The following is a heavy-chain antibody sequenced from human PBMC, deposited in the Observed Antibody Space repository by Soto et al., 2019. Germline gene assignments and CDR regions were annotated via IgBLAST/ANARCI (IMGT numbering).Heavy chain of an antibody. V-gene: IGHV3-73*01. CDR1: GFTFSGSA. D-gene: IGHD3-22*01. Sequence: LRLSCAASGFTFSGSAMHWVRQASGKGLEWVGRIRSKSNSYATAYAASVKGRFTISRDDSKDTAYLQMNSLKTEDTAVYYCTRDPRNYYDSIGSANWFDPWGQGTLVTVSS. J-gene: IGHJ5*02. CDR2: IRSKSNSYAT. CDR3: TRDPRNYYDSIGSANWFDP.